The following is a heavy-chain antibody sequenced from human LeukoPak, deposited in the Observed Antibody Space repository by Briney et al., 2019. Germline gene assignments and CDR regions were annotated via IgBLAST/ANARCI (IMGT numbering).Heavy chain of an antibody. CDR3: ARGLRGGSCYDY. V-gene: IGHV1-69*13. D-gene: IGHD2-15*01. Sequence: SVKVSCKASGGTSSSYAISWVRQAPGQGLEWMGGIIPIFGTANYAQKFQGRVTITADESTSTAYMELSSLRSEDTAVYYCARGLRGGSCYDYWGQGTLVTVSS. CDR1: GGTSSSYA. CDR2: IIPIFGTA. J-gene: IGHJ4*02.